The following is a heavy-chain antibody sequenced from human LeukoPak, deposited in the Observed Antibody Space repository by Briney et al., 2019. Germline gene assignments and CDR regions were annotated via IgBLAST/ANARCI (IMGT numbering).Heavy chain of an antibody. Sequence: SETLSLTCTVSGGFISSYFWSWIRQPAGKGLEWIGHIYTSGSTNYNPSLKSRVTMSVDTSKNQFSLKLSSVTAADTAVYYCARVRDWEPYYFDYWGQGTLVTVSS. V-gene: IGHV4-4*07. D-gene: IGHD1-26*01. CDR1: GGFISSYF. CDR3: ARVRDWEPYYFDY. CDR2: IYTSGST. J-gene: IGHJ4*02.